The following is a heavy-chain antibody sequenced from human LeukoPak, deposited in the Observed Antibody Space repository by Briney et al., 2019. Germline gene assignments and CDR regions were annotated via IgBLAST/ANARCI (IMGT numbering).Heavy chain of an antibody. J-gene: IGHJ4*02. CDR2: INPNSGGT. CDR3: ARDSGHYDSSGYYCALNY. V-gene: IGHV1-2*02. D-gene: IGHD3-22*01. Sequence: ASVKVSCKASGYTFTGYYMHWVRQAPGQGLEWMGWINPNSGGTNYAQKFQGRVTMTRDTSISTAYMELSRLRSDDTAVYYCARDSGHYDSSGYYCALNYWGQGTLVTVSS. CDR1: GYTFTGYY.